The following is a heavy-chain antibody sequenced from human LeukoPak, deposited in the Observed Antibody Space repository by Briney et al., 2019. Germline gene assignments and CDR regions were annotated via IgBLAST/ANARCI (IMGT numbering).Heavy chain of an antibody. CDR1: GFTFSNAW. D-gene: IGHD4-23*01. V-gene: IGHV3-15*01. CDR3: TTQLGYGGNFHPFDY. J-gene: IGHJ4*02. Sequence: GGFLRLSCAASGFTFSNAWMSWVRQAPGKGLEWAGRIKSKTEGGTTDDAAPVKGRFSISRDDSKNTLYLQMNSLKTEDTAVYYCTTQLGYGGNFHPFDYWGQGTLVTVSS. CDR2: IKSKTEGGTT.